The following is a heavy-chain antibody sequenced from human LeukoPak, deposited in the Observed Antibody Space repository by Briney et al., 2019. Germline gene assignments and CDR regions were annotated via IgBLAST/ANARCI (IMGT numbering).Heavy chain of an antibody. D-gene: IGHD3-22*01. CDR2: LDKSGNTI. CDR3: AKDRYFYDSGSKAS. CDR1: GFSLSTTT. V-gene: IGHV3-48*04. J-gene: IGHJ4*02. Sequence: PGGSLRLSCAISGFSLSTTTMNWVRQAPRKGLEWISYLDKSGNTIYYADSVKGRFTISRDSAKNSLYLQMNSLRVEDTAFYYCAKDRYFYDSGSKASWGRGTLVTVSS.